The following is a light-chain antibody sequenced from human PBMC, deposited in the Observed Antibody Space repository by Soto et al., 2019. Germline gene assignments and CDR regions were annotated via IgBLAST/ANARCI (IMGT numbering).Light chain of an antibody. V-gene: IGKV3-20*01. Sequence: ESGLTKSTGTLSLSPGERATLSCRASQSVSSSYLAWYQQKPGQAPRLLIYGASSRATGIPDRFSGSGSGTDFTLTISRLEPEDFAVYYCQQYGSSPSTFGQRAKVAIK. CDR3: QQYGSSPST. CDR2: GAS. CDR1: QSVSSSY. J-gene: IGKJ1*01.